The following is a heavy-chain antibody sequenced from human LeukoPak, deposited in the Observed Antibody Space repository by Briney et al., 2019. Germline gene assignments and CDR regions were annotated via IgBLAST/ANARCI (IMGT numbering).Heavy chain of an antibody. CDR1: GFTFSSDA. J-gene: IGHJ3*02. Sequence: GGSLRLSCAASGFTFSSDAMTWVRQAPGKGLEWVSAISRSGGDTEYADSVKGRFTISRDNSKNTLYLQMNSLRAEDTAVYYCAKGSITCYANAFYIWGQGTMVTISS. D-gene: IGHD2-2*01. V-gene: IGHV3-23*01. CDR3: AKGSITCYANAFYI. CDR2: ISRSGGDT.